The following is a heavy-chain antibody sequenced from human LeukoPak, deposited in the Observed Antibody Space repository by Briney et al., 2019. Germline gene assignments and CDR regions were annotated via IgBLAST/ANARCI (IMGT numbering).Heavy chain of an antibody. CDR3: ARHAGRYFYYGLDV. CDR1: GXSISSSSYY. V-gene: IGHV4-39*01. CDR2: LYYGGST. J-gene: IGHJ6*02. D-gene: IGHD1-14*01. Sequence: PSETLSLTCTVSGXSISSSSYYWGWIRQPPGKGLEWIGTLYYGGSTYYNPSFKSRVTISVDTSKNQFSLKLNSVTAADTAVYYCARHAGRYFYYGLDVWGQGTTVTVSS.